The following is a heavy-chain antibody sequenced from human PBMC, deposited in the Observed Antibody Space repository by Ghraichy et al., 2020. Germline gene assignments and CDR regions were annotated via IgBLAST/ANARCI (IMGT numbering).Heavy chain of an antibody. Sequence: GESLNISCAAYGFTFSNYNMNWVRQAPGKGLEWVSYISGSASSIYYADSVKGRFTISRDNAKNSLYLQMNSLRDEDTAVYYCASEWELFDFWGQGTLVTVSS. V-gene: IGHV3-48*02. CDR2: ISGSASSI. J-gene: IGHJ4*02. CDR3: ASEWELFDF. CDR1: GFTFSNYN. D-gene: IGHD1-26*01.